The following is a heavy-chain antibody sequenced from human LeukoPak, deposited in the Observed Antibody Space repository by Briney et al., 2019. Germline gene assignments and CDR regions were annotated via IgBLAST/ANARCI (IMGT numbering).Heavy chain of an antibody. CDR3: ARGGYYGSGSFPGY. CDR1: GYTFTSYG. CDR2: ISADNGNI. D-gene: IGHD3-10*01. J-gene: IGHJ4*02. Sequence: ASVKVSCKASGYTFTSYGINWVRQAPGQGLEWMGWISADNGNINYAQRLQGRVTMTTDTSTSTAYMELRSLRSDDTAFYYCARGGYYGSGSFPGYWGQGTLVTVSS. V-gene: IGHV1-18*01.